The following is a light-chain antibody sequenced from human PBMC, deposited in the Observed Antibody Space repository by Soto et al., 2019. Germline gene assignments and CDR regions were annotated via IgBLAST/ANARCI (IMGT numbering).Light chain of an antibody. Sequence: DIQMTQSPSTLSASVGDRVTITCRASQAISRWLAWYQQKPGKAPKLLIYDASSVQTGVPSRFSGRGSGTNSPPPTSSLRLVVFAIFYGKKYSTFPPSFGKGPRVDTK. J-gene: IGKJ4*01. CDR1: QAISRW. CDR3: KKYSTFPPS. V-gene: IGKV1-5*01. CDR2: DAS.